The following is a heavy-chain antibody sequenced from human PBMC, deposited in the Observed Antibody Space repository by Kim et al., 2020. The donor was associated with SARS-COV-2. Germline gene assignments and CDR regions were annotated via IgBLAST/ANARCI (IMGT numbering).Heavy chain of an antibody. V-gene: IGHV1-18*04. CDR3: AREGNHYGSGSYYNGHTRYYYYGMDV. J-gene: IGHJ6*02. D-gene: IGHD3-10*01. CDR2: ISAYNGNT. CDR1: GYTFTSYG. Sequence: ASVKVSCKASGYTFTSYGISWVRQAPGQGLEWMGWISAYNGNTNYAQKLQGRVTMTTDTSTSTAYMELRSLRSDDTAVYYCAREGNHYGSGSYYNGHTRYYYYGMDVWGQGTTVTVSS.